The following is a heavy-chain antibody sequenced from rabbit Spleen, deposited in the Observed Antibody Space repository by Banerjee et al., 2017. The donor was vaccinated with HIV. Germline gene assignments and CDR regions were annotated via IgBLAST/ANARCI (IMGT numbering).Heavy chain of an antibody. CDR1: GIDFSSDSY. CDR3: ARDTSSSFSSYGMDL. D-gene: IGHD1-1*01. CDR2: IEAGSSGFT. J-gene: IGHJ6*01. Sequence: QQQLEESGGGLVKPGGTLTLTCKASGIDFSSDSYMCWVRQAPGKGLEWIACIEAGSSGFTYFASWAKGRFTISKTSSTTVTLQMTSLTAAGTATYFCARDTSSSFSSYGMDLWGQGPWSPS. V-gene: IGHV1S45*01.